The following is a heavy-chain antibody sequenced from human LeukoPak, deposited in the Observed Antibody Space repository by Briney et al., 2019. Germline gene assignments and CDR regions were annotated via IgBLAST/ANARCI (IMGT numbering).Heavy chain of an antibody. D-gene: IGHD3-16*01. V-gene: IGHV3-66*01. J-gene: IGHJ4*02. CDR3: ARGHLGSGRGFLDY. CDR1: GFTVSSNY. Sequence: PGGSLRLSCAASGFTVSSNYMSWVRQAPGEGLEWVSIIYSGGTTYYADSVKDRFTISRDNSKNTLYLQMNSLRAEDTAVYYCARGHLGSGRGFLDYWGQGTLVTVSS. CDR2: IYSGGTT.